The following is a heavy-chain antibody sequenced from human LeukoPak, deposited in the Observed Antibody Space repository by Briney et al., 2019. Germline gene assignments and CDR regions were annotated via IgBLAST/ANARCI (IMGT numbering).Heavy chain of an antibody. D-gene: IGHD2-2*01. CDR3: ARVSEKDIVVVPAALAAFDI. J-gene: IGHJ3*02. CDR1: GYTFTSYG. CDR2: ISAYNGNT. Sequence: ASVKVSCKASGYTFTSYGINWVRQAPGQGLEWMGWISAYNGNTNYAQKFQGRVTITTDESTSTAYMELSSLRSEDTAVYYCARVSEKDIVVVPAALAAFDIWGQGTMVTVSS. V-gene: IGHV1-18*01.